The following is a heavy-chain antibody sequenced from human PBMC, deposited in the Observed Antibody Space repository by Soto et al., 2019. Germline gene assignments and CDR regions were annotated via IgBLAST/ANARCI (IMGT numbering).Heavy chain of an antibody. CDR2: ISSSSSTI. CDR1: GFTFSSYS. CDR3: AREGVLLWFGELPNWFDP. D-gene: IGHD3-10*01. Sequence: GGSLRLSCAASGFTFSSYSVNWVRQAPGKGLEWVSYISSSSSTIYYADSVKGRFTISRDNAKNSLYLQMNSLRAEDTAVYYCAREGVLLWFGELPNWFDPWGQGILVTVSS. V-gene: IGHV3-48*01. J-gene: IGHJ5*02.